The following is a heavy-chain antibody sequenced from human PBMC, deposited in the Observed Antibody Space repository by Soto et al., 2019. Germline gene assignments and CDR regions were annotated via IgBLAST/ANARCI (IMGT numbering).Heavy chain of an antibody. J-gene: IGHJ5*02. D-gene: IGHD3-3*01. CDR3: ARDGNFSSGYYTFISTNCFDP. CDR2: ISAYNGNT. CDR1: GYTFTSYG. Sequence: ASVKVSCKASGYTFTSYGISWVRQAPGQGLEWMGWISAYNGNTNYAQKLQGRVTMTTDTSTSTGYMELRSLRSDDTAVYYCARDGNFSSGYYTFISTNCFDPWGQATLLTVSS. V-gene: IGHV1-18*01.